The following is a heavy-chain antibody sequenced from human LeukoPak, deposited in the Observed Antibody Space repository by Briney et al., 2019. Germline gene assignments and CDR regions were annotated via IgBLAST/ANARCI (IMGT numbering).Heavy chain of an antibody. D-gene: IGHD3-10*01. Sequence: GESLKISCKGSGYSFPIYWIAWVRQMPGKGLEWMGIIYPGDSDTRYSPSFQGQITISADKSISTAYLQWSSLKASDTTMYYCARRSTYGSGTDYLFDYWGQGTLVTVSS. V-gene: IGHV5-51*01. CDR2: IYPGDSDT. CDR3: ARRSTYGSGTDYLFDY. CDR1: GYSFPIYW. J-gene: IGHJ4*02.